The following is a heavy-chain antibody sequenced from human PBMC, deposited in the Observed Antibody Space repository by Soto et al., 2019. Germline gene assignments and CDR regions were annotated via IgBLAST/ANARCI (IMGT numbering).Heavy chain of an antibody. V-gene: IGHV4-59*01. CDR1: GGSISSYY. CDR2: IYYSGST. D-gene: IGHD1-26*01. CDR3: ARDSGSYLDY. J-gene: IGHJ4*02. Sequence: SETLSLTCTVSGGSISSYYWSWIRQPPGRGLEWIGYIYYSGSTNYNPSLKSRVTISVDTSKNQFSLKLSSVTAADTAVYYCARDSGSYLDYWGQGTLVTVYS.